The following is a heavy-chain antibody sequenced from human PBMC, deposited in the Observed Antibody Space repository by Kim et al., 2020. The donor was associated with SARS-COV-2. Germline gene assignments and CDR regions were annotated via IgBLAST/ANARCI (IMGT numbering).Heavy chain of an antibody. Sequence: SVQGRFTISRDNAKNSLYLQMNSLRAEDTAVYYCARESTYYYDSSGYFDYWGQGTLVTVSS. D-gene: IGHD3-22*01. J-gene: IGHJ4*02. V-gene: IGHV3-11*01. CDR3: ARESTYYYDSSGYFDY.